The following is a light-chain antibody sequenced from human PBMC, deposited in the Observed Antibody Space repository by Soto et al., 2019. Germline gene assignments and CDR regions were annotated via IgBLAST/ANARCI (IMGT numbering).Light chain of an antibody. J-gene: IGKJ4*01. CDR1: QTVSNN. V-gene: IGKV3-15*01. CDR2: DAS. CDR3: QQYYYWPLT. Sequence: IVMTQSPATLSVSPGERATLSCRASQTVSNNLAWYQQKPGQSPRLLIYDASTRATGIPARFSGSGSVTEFTLTISSLQSEDFAVYYCQQYYYWPLTFGGGTKVDIK.